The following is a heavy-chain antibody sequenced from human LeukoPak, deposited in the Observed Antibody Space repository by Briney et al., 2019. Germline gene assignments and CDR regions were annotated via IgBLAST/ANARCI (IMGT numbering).Heavy chain of an antibody. J-gene: IGHJ3*02. V-gene: IGHV1-2*02. CDR2: INPNSGGT. CDR3: ARYPNYGENAFDI. Sequence: ASVKVSCKASGYTFTSYYIHWVRQAPGQGLEWMGWINPNSGGTNYAQKLQGRVTMTTDTSTSTAYMELRSLRSDDTAVYYCARYPNYGENAFDIWGQGTMVTVSS. D-gene: IGHD4-17*01. CDR1: GYTFTSYY.